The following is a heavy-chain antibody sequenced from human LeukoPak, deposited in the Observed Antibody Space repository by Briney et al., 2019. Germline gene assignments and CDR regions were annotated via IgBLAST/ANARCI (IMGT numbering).Heavy chain of an antibody. CDR1: GFTFRSYG. J-gene: IGHJ3*02. Sequence: PGGSLRLSCAASGFTFRSYGMHWVRQAPGKGLEWVAFIRYDGGNKYYADSVKGRFTISRDNSKNTLYLQMNSLRAEDTAVYYCANCQSGHDAFDIWGQGTMVTVSS. V-gene: IGHV3-30*02. D-gene: IGHD3-3*01. CDR2: IRYDGGNK. CDR3: ANCQSGHDAFDI.